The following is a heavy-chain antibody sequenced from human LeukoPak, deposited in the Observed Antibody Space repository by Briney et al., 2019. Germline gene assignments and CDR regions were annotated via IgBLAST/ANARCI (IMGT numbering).Heavy chain of an antibody. CDR3: TRDGPRTFSAYGYPLGY. D-gene: IGHD5-18*01. CDR1: GFTVSSNY. J-gene: IGHJ4*02. Sequence: GGSLKLSCAASGFTVSSNYMTWVRQAPGKGLEWVSVIYSGSSTNYRDSVKGRFIISRDNSKNTLFLQMNRLRAEDTAVYYCTRDGPRTFSAYGYPLGYWGQGALVTVSS. V-gene: IGHV3-66*01. CDR2: IYSGSST.